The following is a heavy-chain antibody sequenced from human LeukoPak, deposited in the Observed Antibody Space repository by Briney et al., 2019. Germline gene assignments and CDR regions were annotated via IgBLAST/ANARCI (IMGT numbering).Heavy chain of an antibody. Sequence: AGSLSLSRAASGFTFSGYLMSWVRQAPGKGLEWVGNIKEEGSTKYYVDPVKGPFISSRATGKTSLYLQMNGLRAEATVVYYCARDSAAAPFAYWGQGTLVTVFS. D-gene: IGHD2-15*01. CDR1: GFTFSGYL. J-gene: IGHJ4*02. CDR2: IKEEGSTK. V-gene: IGHV3-7*01. CDR3: ARDSAAAPFAY.